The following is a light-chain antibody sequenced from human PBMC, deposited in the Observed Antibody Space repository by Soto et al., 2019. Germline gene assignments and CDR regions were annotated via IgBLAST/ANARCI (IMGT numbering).Light chain of an antibody. Sequence: PGDRATLSCRASQSVSSDYLAWYQQKPGQAPRLLIYGASSRATGIPDRFSGSGSGTDFTLTIRRLEPEDFAVYYCQHYDGYIFGQGTKLEIK. J-gene: IGKJ2*01. CDR1: QSVSSDY. CDR2: GAS. V-gene: IGKV3-20*01. CDR3: QHYDGYI.